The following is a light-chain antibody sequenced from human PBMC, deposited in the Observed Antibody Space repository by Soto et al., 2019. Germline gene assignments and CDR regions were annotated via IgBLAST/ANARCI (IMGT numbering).Light chain of an antibody. Sequence: QSLLTQPRSVSRSPGQSVTISCTRTISDVGGYNYFSWYQQHPGKAPKLMIYDVSKLPSVVPDRFSGSKSGNTASLTISGLQAEDEADYYCCSYAGSYVFGTGTKVTVL. CDR3: CSYAGSYV. V-gene: IGLV2-11*01. J-gene: IGLJ1*01. CDR2: DVS. CDR1: ISDVGGYNY.